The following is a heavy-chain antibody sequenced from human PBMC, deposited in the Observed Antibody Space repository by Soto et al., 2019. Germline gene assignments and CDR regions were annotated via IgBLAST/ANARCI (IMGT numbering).Heavy chain of an antibody. V-gene: IGHV4-59*01. J-gene: IGHJ4*02. Sequence: SETLSLTCTVSGGSISSYYWSWIRQPPGKGLEWIGYIYYSGSTNYNPSLKSRATISVDTSRNQFSLRLSSVTAADTAVYYCAKGIAAAGNFDYWGQGTLVTAPQ. CDR2: IYYSGST. CDR1: GGSISSYY. D-gene: IGHD6-13*01. CDR3: AKGIAAAGNFDY.